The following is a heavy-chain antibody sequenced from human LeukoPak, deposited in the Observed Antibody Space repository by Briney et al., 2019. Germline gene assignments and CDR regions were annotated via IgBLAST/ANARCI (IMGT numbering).Heavy chain of an antibody. J-gene: IGHJ5*02. CDR2: ISSSSSYI. CDR1: GFTFSSYS. CDR3: AKDQSSSPADWFDP. V-gene: IGHV3-21*01. Sequence: GGSLRLSCAASGFTFSSYSMNWVRQAPGKGLEWVSSISSSSSYIYYADSVKGRFTISRDNAKNSLYLQMNSLRAEDTAVYYCAKDQSSSPADWFDPWGQGTLVTVSS. D-gene: IGHD6-13*01.